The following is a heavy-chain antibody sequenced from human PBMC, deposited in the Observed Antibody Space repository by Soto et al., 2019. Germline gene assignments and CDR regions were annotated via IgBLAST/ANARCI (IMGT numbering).Heavy chain of an antibody. V-gene: IGHV3-48*03. Sequence: EVQLVESGGGLVQPGGSLRLSCAASGFTFSSYEMNWVRQAPGKGLEWVSYISSSGSTIYYADSVKGRFTISRDNAKNSLYLQMNSLRAEDTAVYYCAREEITGTPDYGMDVWGQGTTVTVSS. CDR1: GFTFSSYE. D-gene: IGHD1-20*01. CDR2: ISSSGSTI. J-gene: IGHJ6*02. CDR3: AREEITGTPDYGMDV.